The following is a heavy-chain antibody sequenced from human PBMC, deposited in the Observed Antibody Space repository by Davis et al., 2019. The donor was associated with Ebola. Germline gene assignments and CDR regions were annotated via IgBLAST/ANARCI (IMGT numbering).Heavy chain of an antibody. CDR1: GFTFSSYS. CDR3: ARGSRRGYSYGFV. CDR2: ISHTGTIT. J-gene: IGHJ4*02. V-gene: IGHV3-48*04. Sequence: PGGSLRLSCVASGFTFSSYSMDWVRQAPGKGLEWISYISHTGTITYYADSVKGRFTISRDNAKNLLYLQMSSLRAEDTAMYYCARGSRRGYSYGFVWGQGALVTVSS. D-gene: IGHD5-18*01.